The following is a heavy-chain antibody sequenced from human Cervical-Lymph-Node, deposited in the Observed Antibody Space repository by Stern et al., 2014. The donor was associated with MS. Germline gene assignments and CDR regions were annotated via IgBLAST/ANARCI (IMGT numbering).Heavy chain of an antibody. V-gene: IGHV1-69*06. J-gene: IGHJ5*02. Sequence: VHLVESGAEVKKPGSSVKVSCKSSGGISWVRQAPGQGLEWMGGVIPFVGTSNYAQKVQGRVTITADTSTNTTYLHLSRLTSADTAVYYCARGSGDNWFGPWGQGTLVTVSS. CDR3: ARGSGDNWFGP. CDR2: VIPFVGTS. CDR1: GG. D-gene: IGHD3-10*01.